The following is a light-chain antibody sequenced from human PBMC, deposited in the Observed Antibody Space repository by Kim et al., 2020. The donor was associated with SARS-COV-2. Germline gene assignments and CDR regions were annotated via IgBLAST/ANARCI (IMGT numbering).Light chain of an antibody. CDR3: QQYETYWT. Sequence: DIQMTQSPSTLSASVGDRVTITCRASQRISHWLAWYQQKPGKAPKLLIYKASNLESGVPSRFSGSGSGTEFTLTINGLQPDDFAMYFCQQYETYWTFGLGTKVDIK. CDR1: QRISHW. CDR2: KAS. J-gene: IGKJ1*01. V-gene: IGKV1-5*03.